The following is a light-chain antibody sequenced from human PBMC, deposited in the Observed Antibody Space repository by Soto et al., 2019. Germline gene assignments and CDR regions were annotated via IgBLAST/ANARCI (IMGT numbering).Light chain of an antibody. Sequence: EIVMTQSPATLSVSPGERATLSCRASQSVSINLAWYQQKPGQAPRLLIYGVSTRATGTPARFSGSRSGTEFTLTISSLQSEDFALYYCQQYNKWWTFGQGTKVDI. J-gene: IGKJ1*01. CDR3: QQYNKWWT. CDR2: GVS. CDR1: QSVSIN. V-gene: IGKV3-15*01.